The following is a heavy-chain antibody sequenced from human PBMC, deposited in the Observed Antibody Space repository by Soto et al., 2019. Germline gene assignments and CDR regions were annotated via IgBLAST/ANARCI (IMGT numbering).Heavy chain of an antibody. CDR1: GGSISSGGYS. CDR2: IYHSGST. J-gene: IGHJ3*02. Sequence: PSQTLSLTCAVSGGSISSGGYSWSWIRQPPGKGLEWIGYIYHSGSTYYNPSLKSRVTISVDRSKNQFSLKLSSVTAADTAVYYCAGSEYYYDSSGYYSLAFDIWGQGTMVTVS. D-gene: IGHD3-22*01. V-gene: IGHV4-30-2*01. CDR3: AGSEYYYDSSGYYSLAFDI.